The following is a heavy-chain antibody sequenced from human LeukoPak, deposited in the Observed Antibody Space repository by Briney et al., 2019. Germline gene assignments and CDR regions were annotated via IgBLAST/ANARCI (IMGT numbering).Heavy chain of an antibody. D-gene: IGHD5-18*01. V-gene: IGHV1-2*02. Sequence: ASVKVSCKASGYTLTGYYMHWVRQAPGQGLEWMGWINPNSGGTNYAQKFQGRVTMTRDTSISTAYMELSRLRSDDTAVYYCASAYTAMALFDYWGQGTLVTVSS. CDR2: INPNSGGT. CDR3: ASAYTAMALFDY. J-gene: IGHJ4*02. CDR1: GYTLTGYY.